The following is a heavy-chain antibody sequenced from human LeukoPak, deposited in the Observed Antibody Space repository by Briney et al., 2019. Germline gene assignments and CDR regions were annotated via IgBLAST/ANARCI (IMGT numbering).Heavy chain of an antibody. Sequence: ASVKASCKASGYTFTSYGISWVRQAPGQGLEWMGWISAYNGNTNYAQKLQGRVTMTTDTSTSTAYMELRSLRSDDTAVYYCARGPYCTNGVCYTEVDYWGQGTLVTVPS. CDR1: GYTFTSYG. CDR3: ARGPYCTNGVCYTEVDY. V-gene: IGHV1-18*01. CDR2: ISAYNGNT. D-gene: IGHD2-8*01. J-gene: IGHJ4*02.